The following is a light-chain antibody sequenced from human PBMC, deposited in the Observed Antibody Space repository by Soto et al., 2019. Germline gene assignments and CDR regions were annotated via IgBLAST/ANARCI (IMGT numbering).Light chain of an antibody. CDR1: SSDVGGYNY. J-gene: IGLJ2*01. Sequence: QSALTQPASVSGSPGQSITISCTGTSSDVGGYNYVSWYQQHPGKAPKLMIYEVSKRPSGVSNRFSGSKSGNTASLTISGLQAEDEADYYCCSYAGSSTFYVVFGGGTKVTVL. V-gene: IGLV2-23*02. CDR2: EVS. CDR3: CSYAGSSTFYVV.